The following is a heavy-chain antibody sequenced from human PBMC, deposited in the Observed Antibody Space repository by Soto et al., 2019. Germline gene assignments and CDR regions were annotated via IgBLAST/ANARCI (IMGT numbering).Heavy chain of an antibody. J-gene: IGHJ4*02. CDR3: ARKQAGFFYGIDY. CDR1: VGSISTGGYY. V-gene: IGHV4-31*03. D-gene: IGHD3-3*01. CDR2: IDGSGYT. Sequence: PSETLSLTCTFSVGSISTGGYYWSWIRQYPGKGLEWLGYIDGSGYTFYNPSLQSRLTLSMDTSKNQFSLKLSSATAADTAVYFCARKQAGFFYGIDYWGQGTLVTVSS.